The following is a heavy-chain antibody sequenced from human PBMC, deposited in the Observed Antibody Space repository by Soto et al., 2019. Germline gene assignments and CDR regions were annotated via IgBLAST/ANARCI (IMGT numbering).Heavy chain of an antibody. J-gene: IGHJ6*02. Sequence: ASVKVSCKASGYTFTGYYMHWVRQAPGQGLEWMGWINPNSGGTNYAQKFQGRVTMTRDPSISTAYMELSRLRSDDTAVYYCARGGNVDTAMETGGNYYYGMDVWGQGTTVTVSS. CDR1: GYTFTGYY. D-gene: IGHD5-18*01. CDR3: ARGGNVDTAMETGGNYYYGMDV. CDR2: INPNSGGT. V-gene: IGHV1-2*02.